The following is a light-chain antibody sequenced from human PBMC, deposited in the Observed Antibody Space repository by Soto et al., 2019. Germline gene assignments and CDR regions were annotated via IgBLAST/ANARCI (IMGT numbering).Light chain of an antibody. CDR3: STWDDSLNGGV. CDR2: SSD. Sequence: QSVLTQPPSASATPGQRVTISCSGSSSNIARSSVYWYQQLPGTAPKLLIYSSDLRPSGVPDRFSGSKSGTTASLAISGVQSEDEADYYCSTWDDSLNGGVFGGGTKVTVL. V-gene: IGLV1-44*01. CDR1: SSNIARSS. J-gene: IGLJ3*02.